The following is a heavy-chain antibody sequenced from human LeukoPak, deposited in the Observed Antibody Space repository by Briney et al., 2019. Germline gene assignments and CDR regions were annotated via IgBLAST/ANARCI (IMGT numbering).Heavy chain of an antibody. CDR2: ISGSSSYI. J-gene: IGHJ4*02. Sequence: GGSLRLSCAASGFTFSTYNMNWVRQAPGKGLEWVSSISGSSSYIYYAYSLKGRFTVSRDNAKISLFLQMNSLRAVDTAIYYCASSKRYCSSTNCYMVGIDYWGQGTLVTVSS. CDR1: GFTFSTYN. D-gene: IGHD2-2*02. V-gene: IGHV3-21*01. CDR3: ASSKRYCSSTNCYMVGIDY.